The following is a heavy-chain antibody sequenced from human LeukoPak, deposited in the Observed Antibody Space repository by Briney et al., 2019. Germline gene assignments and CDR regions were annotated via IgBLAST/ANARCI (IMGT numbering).Heavy chain of an antibody. J-gene: IGHJ4*02. CDR3: ARDSKHCSSTSCYSDVDY. CDR2: ISAYNGNT. CDR1: GYTFTSYG. D-gene: IGHD2-2*02. Sequence: GASVKVSCKASGYTFTSYGISWVRQAPGQGLEWMGWISAYNGNTNYPQKLQGRVTMTTDTSTSTAYMELRSLRSDDTAVYYCARDSKHCSSTSCYSDVDYWGQGTLVTVSS. V-gene: IGHV1-18*01.